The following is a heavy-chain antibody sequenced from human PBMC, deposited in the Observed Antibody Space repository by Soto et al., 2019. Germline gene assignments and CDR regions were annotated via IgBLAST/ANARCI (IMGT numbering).Heavy chain of an antibody. CDR3: AKGLVWSSTWEIDY. D-gene: IGHD6-13*01. J-gene: IGHJ4*02. V-gene: IGHV3-23*01. CDR2: ISGGGDKT. Sequence: EVQLLESGGGLVQPGGSLRLSCAASGFSFSNYAMNWVRQATGKGLEWVSAISGGGDKTYYGDSVKGRFTLSRDNAKHTLYLQMNSLRAEDTAMYYCAKGLVWSSTWEIDYWGQGTLVTVSS. CDR1: GFSFSNYA.